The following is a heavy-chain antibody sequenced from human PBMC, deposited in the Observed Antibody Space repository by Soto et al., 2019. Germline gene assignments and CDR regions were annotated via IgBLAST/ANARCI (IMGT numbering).Heavy chain of an antibody. J-gene: IGHJ5*02. CDR3: ARYTTSSGYNNWFDP. CDR2: INPSGGST. D-gene: IGHD3-22*01. V-gene: IGHV1-46*01. CDR1: GYTFTSYY. Sequence: GASVKVSCKASGYTFTSYYMHWVRQAPGQGLEWMGIINPSGGSTSYAQKFQGRVTMTRDTSTSTVYMELSRLRSEDTAVYYCARYTTSSGYNNWFDPWGQGTLVTVSS.